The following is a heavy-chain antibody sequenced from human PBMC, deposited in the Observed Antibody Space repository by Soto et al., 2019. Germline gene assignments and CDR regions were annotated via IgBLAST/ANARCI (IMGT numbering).Heavy chain of an antibody. CDR2: ISGSGGST. CDR1: GFTFSNYA. D-gene: IGHD6-13*01. J-gene: IGHJ4*02. V-gene: IGHV3-23*01. Sequence: EVQLLESGGGLVQPGGSLRLSCAASGFTFSNYAVTWVRQAPGKGLECDSTISGSGGSTYYADSVKGWFTISRDNSKNTLYLQMNSLRAEDTAVYYCAKDQGSSWYEIDYWGQGTLVTVSS. CDR3: AKDQGSSWYEIDY.